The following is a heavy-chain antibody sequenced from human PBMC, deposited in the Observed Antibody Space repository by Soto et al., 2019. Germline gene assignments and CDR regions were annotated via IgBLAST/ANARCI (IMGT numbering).Heavy chain of an antibody. CDR1: GFTFSSYA. V-gene: IGHV3-23*01. CDR2: ISGSDDST. CDR3: AKRSSSSTFDY. J-gene: IGHJ4*02. D-gene: IGHD6-6*01. Sequence: GGSLRLSCAASGFTFSSYAMSWVRQAPGKGLEWVSVISGSDDSTYYADSVKGRFTISRDNSKNTLYLQMNSLRAEDTAVYYCAKRSSSSTFDYWSQGTLVTVSS.